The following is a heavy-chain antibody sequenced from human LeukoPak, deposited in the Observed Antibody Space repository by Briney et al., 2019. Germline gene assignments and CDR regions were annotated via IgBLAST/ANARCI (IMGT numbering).Heavy chain of an antibody. V-gene: IGHV4-34*01. CDR1: GGFFSGYY. J-gene: IGHJ4*02. CDR2: INHSGST. CDR3: ASGHCSSTSCPLFDY. Sequence: SETLSLTCAVYGGFFSGYYWSWIRQPPGKGLEWIGEINHSGSTNYNPSLKSRVTISVDTSKNQFSLKLSSVTAADTAVYYCASGHCSSTSCPLFDYWGQGTLVTVSS. D-gene: IGHD2-2*01.